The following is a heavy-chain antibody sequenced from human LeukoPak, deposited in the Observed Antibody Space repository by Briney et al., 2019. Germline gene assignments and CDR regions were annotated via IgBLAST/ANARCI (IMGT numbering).Heavy chain of an antibody. D-gene: IGHD3-10*01. CDR3: ARGGRRMVRD. Sequence: SETLSLTCAVYGGSFIGYYWSWIRQPPGKGLEWIGEINHSGSTNYNPSLKSRVTISVDTSKNQFSLKLSSVTAADTAVYYCARGGRRMVRDWGQGTLVTVSS. CDR1: GGSFIGYY. V-gene: IGHV4-34*01. J-gene: IGHJ4*02. CDR2: INHSGST.